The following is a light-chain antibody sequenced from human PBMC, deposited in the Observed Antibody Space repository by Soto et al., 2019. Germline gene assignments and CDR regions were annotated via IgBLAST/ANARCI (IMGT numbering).Light chain of an antibody. Sequence: QSVLTQPPSVSAAPGQRVSISCTGTSSNIGAGYDVHRYQQYPGTAPKLIIYGNNNRPTGVPDRFSGSKSGTSASLAITGLQAEDEGDYYCSAYRSSTTLVFGGGTKVTVL. CDR1: SSNIGAGYD. CDR2: GNN. V-gene: IGLV1-40*01. J-gene: IGLJ2*01. CDR3: SAYRSSTTLV.